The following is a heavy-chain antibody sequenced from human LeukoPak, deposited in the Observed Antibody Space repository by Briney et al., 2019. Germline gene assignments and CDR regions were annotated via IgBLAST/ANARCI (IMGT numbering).Heavy chain of an antibody. V-gene: IGHV3-7*01. CDR3: TRLSEMLRGPQVIYYFEY. D-gene: IGHD3-10*01. CDR2: INPDGSQK. CDR1: GFTFSLYW. J-gene: IGHJ4*02. Sequence: GGSLRLSCVASGFTFSLYWMTWARHFPGKGLEWVADINPDGSQKYSVDSVKGRFTISRDNAKNSLYLQMNSLRAEDTAVYYCTRLSEMLRGPQVIYYFEYWGQGTLVTVSS.